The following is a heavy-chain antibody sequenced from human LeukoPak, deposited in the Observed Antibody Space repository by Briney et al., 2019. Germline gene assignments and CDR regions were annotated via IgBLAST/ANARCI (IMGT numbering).Heavy chain of an antibody. D-gene: IGHD3-22*01. CDR3: ARGQEWYYDSSGYYERY. CDR2: ISSSSSYI. Sequence: GGSLRLSCAASGFTFSSYSMNWVRQAPGKGLEWVSSISSSSSYIYYADSVKGRFTISRDNAKNSLYLQMNSLRAEDTAVYYCARGQEWYYDSSGYYERYWGQGTLVTVSS. V-gene: IGHV3-21*01. CDR1: GFTFSSYS. J-gene: IGHJ4*02.